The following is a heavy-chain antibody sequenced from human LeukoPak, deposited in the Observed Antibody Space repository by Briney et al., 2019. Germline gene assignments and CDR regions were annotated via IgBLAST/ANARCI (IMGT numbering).Heavy chain of an antibody. D-gene: IGHD6-19*01. CDR2: IYYSGST. CDR3: AGPSIAVAGHFFDY. J-gene: IGHJ4*02. V-gene: IGHV4-39*01. Sequence: SETLSLTCTVSGGSISSSSYYWGWIRQPPGKGLEWIGSIYYSGSTYYNPSLKSRVTISVDTSKNQFSLKLSSVTAADTAVYYCAGPSIAVAGHFFDYWGQGTLVTVSS. CDR1: GGSISSSSYY.